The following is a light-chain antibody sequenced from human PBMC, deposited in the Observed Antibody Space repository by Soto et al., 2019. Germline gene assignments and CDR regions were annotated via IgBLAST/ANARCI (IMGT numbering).Light chain of an antibody. J-gene: IGLJ2*01. CDR1: SSDVGSYNL. CDR2: EGS. CDR3: CSYAGSSTLV. Sequence: QSALTKPASVSGPPGQSITISCTGTSSDVGSYNLVSWYQQHPGKAPKLMIYEGSKRPSGVSNRFSGSKSGNTASLTISGLQAEDEADYYCCSYAGSSTLVFGGGTKLTVL. V-gene: IGLV2-23*01.